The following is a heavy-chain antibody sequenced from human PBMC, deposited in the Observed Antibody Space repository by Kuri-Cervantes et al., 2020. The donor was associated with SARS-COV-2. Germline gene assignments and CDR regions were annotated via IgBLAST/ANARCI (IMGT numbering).Heavy chain of an antibody. D-gene: IGHD5-18*01. CDR1: GFTFRHYT. J-gene: IGHJ3*02. CDR2: INWDGTTT. Sequence: ETLSLTCATSGFTFRHYTMQWVRQAPGKGLEWVSLINWDGTTTFYADSVKGRFSISRDNSKDSLYLQMDSLKIDDTALYYCAKGDWGYSNGFGAFDIWGQGIVVTVSS. V-gene: IGHV3-43*01. CDR3: AKGDWGYSNGFGAFDI.